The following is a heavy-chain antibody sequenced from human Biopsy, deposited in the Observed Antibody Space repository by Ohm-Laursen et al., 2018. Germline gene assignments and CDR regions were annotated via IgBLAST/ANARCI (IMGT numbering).Heavy chain of an antibody. V-gene: IGHV4-59*13. CDR1: GGSISSGY. CDR2: IYYSGST. Sequence: PSDTLSLTCTVSGGSISSGYWNWIPQTPGKGLEWIGYIYYSGSTNYNPSLKSRVTISVDTSKNQFPLRLNSVTAADPAVYYCARATNSTGWPYYYFYGMDVWGQGTTVTVSS. D-gene: IGHD2/OR15-2a*01. CDR3: ARATNSTGWPYYYFYGMDV. J-gene: IGHJ6*02.